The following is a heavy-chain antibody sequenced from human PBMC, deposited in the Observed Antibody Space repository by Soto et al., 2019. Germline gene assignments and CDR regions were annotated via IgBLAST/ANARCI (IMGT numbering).Heavy chain of an antibody. V-gene: IGHV3-23*01. CDR3: AKEAFVAAAKGRSPPFDF. J-gene: IGHJ4*02. CDR2: ISGSGGGTT. CDR1: GFTFSSYA. Sequence: EVQLLESGGGLAQPGGSLRLSCVVSGFTFSSYAMTWVRQAPGKGLEWVSVISGSGGGTTYSGYSVKGLFTISRDNSQNTLFLQLNSLRAEDTAVYYCAKEAFVAAAKGRSPPFDFWGRGILVTASS. D-gene: IGHD6-13*01.